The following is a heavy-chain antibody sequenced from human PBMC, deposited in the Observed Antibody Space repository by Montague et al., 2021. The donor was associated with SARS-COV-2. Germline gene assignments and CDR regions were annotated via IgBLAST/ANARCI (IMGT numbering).Heavy chain of an antibody. D-gene: IGHD3-10*01. Sequence: ETLSLTCAVYGGSFSGYYWSWIRQPPGKGLEWVSGSSGSDGGTHYADSVKGRFTISRDNSKNVLYLQMNSLRAEDTALYYCAKDSYYYGLGYGMDVWGRGTTVTVSS. V-gene: IGHV3-23*01. CDR1: GGSFSGYY. J-gene: IGHJ6*02. CDR2: SSGSDGGT. CDR3: AKDSYYYGLGYGMDV.